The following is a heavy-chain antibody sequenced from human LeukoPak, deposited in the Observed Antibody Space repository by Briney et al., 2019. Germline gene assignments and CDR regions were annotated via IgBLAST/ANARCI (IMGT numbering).Heavy chain of an antibody. Sequence: GASVKVSCRASGGTFSSYAISWVRQAPGQGLEWMGGIIPIFGTANYAQKFQGRVTITTDESTSTAYMELSSLRPEDTAVYYCARNGYQARGYFDYWGQGTLVTVSS. V-gene: IGHV1-69*05. J-gene: IGHJ4*02. CDR3: ARNGYQARGYFDY. CDR1: GGTFSSYA. D-gene: IGHD2-2*01. CDR2: IIPIFGTA.